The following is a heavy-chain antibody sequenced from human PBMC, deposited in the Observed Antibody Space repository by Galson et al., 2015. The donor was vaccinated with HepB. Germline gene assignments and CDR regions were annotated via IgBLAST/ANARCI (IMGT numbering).Heavy chain of an antibody. V-gene: IGHV1-69-2*01. CDR3: ATVSIAVAGTFDYYFDY. D-gene: IGHD6-19*01. Sequence: VKVSCKVSGYTFTDYYIHWVQQAPGKGLEWMGLVDPEDGETIYAEKFQGRVTITADTSTDAAYMDLSSLRSEDTAVYYCATVSIAVAGTFDYYFDYWGQGTLVTVSS. J-gene: IGHJ4*02. CDR2: VDPEDGET. CDR1: GYTFTDYY.